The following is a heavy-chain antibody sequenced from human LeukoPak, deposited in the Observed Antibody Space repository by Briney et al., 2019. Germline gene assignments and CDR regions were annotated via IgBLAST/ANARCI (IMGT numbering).Heavy chain of an antibody. J-gene: IGHJ4*02. CDR2: VSAGGGST. Sequence: GGSLRLSCAASGFTFSGYAMAWVRQAPGKGLEWVSTVSAGGGSTYYADSVKGRFTISRDNPKNTLHLQMNSLRAEDTAVYYCAKRLYGSGGYYQFDYWGQGTLVTVSS. D-gene: IGHD3-10*01. V-gene: IGHV3-23*01. CDR1: GFTFSGYA. CDR3: AKRLYGSGGYYQFDY.